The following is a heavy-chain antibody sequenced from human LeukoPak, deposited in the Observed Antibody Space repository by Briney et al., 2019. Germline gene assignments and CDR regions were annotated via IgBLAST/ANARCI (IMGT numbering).Heavy chain of an antibody. CDR1: GGTFSSYA. Sequence: SVKVSCKASGGTFSSYAISWVRQAPGQGLEWMGGIIPIFGTANYAQKFQGRVTITTDESTGTAYMELSSLRSEDTAVYYCALHSSGYSDFDYWGQGTLVTVSS. J-gene: IGHJ4*02. V-gene: IGHV1-69*05. D-gene: IGHD3-22*01. CDR2: IIPIFGTA. CDR3: ALHSSGYSDFDY.